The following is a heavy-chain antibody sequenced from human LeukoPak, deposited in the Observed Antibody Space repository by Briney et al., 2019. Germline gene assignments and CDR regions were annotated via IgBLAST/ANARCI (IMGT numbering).Heavy chain of an antibody. V-gene: IGHV3-30*01. CDR3: ARDGDRGPYYYYYYMDV. CDR1: GFTFSSYA. Sequence: GGSLRLSCAASGFTFSSYAMHWVRQAPGKGLEWVAVISYDGSNKYYADSVTGRFTISRDNSKNTLYLQMNSLRAEDTAVYYCARDGDRGPYYYYYYMDVWGKGTTVTVSS. CDR2: ISYDGSNK. D-gene: IGHD3-22*01. J-gene: IGHJ6*03.